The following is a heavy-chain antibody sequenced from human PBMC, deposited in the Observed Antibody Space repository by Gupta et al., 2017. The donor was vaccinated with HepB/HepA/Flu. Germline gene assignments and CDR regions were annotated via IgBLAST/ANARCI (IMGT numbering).Heavy chain of an antibody. CDR3: TKDDY. CDR2: INASGQTT. V-gene: IGHV3-48*02. J-gene: IGHJ4*02. Sequence: EVQLVASGGGLVQPGGSLRLSCAASGFTFSNSARHWVRQAPGKGLEWVSYINASGQTTFYADSVKGRFIISRDNVKNSLFLQMNRLRDDDTAIYYCTKDDYWGQGTLVTVSS. CDR1: GFTFSNSA.